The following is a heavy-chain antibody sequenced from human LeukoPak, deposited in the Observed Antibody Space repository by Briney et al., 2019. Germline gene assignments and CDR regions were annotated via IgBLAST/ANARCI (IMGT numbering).Heavy chain of an antibody. D-gene: IGHD3-16*02. Sequence: GGSLRLSCAASGFTFYTYGMHWVRQAPGKGLEWVSVIANDGTNEYYADSVKGRFTISRDNAKNSLYLQMNSLRAEDTAVYYCERLYSDNYYYYMDVWGKGTTVTISS. V-gene: IGHV3-30*03. J-gene: IGHJ6*03. CDR2: IANDGTNE. CDR3: ERLYSDNYYYYMDV. CDR1: GFTFYTYG.